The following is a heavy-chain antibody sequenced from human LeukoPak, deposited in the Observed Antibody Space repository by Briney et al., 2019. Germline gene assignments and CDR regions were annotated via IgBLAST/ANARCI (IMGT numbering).Heavy chain of an antibody. CDR3: ARATGGYYDYFDY. V-gene: IGHV1-2*02. J-gene: IGHJ4*02. CDR2: INPNSGGT. Sequence: ASVKVSCKASGYTFTGYYIHWVRQAPGQGLEWMGWINPNSGGTNYAQKFQGRVTMTRDTSISTAYMELSRLRSDDTAVYYCARATGGYYDYFDYRGQGTLVTVSS. CDR1: GYTFTGYY. D-gene: IGHD3-22*01.